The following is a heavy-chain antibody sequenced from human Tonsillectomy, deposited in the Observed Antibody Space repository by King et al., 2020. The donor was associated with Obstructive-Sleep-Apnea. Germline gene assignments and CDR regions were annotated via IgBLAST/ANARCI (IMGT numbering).Heavy chain of an antibody. V-gene: IGHV2-5*02. D-gene: IGHD6-19*01. CDR2: IYWDDDK. J-gene: IGHJ4*02. Sequence: TLKESGPTLVKPTETLTLTCTLSGLSLSTSGVGVGWTRQPPGKALEWLALIYWDDDKRYSPSLKSRLTITKDTSRNQVVLRMTNMDSVDTATYYCATVDGGWLALDYWGQGTLVTVSS. CDR3: ATVDGGWLALDY. CDR1: GLSLSTSGVG.